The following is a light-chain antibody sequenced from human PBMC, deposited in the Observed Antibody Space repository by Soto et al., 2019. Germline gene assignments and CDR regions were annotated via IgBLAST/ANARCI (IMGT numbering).Light chain of an antibody. J-gene: IGKJ1*01. Sequence: EIVLTQSPGTLSLSQGERATLSCRASQSVSSSYLAWYQQKLGQAPRLLIYGASSRATGIPDRFSGSGSGTDFSLTISRLEPEDFAVYYCQQYGSLPWTFGQGTKVEIK. CDR1: QSVSSSY. CDR2: GAS. V-gene: IGKV3-20*01. CDR3: QQYGSLPWT.